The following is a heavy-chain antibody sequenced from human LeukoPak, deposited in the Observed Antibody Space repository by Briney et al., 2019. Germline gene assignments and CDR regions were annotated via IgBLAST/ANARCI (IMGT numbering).Heavy chain of an antibody. D-gene: IGHD5-18*01. CDR2: INWNGGST. CDR3: AREYSYGYYYYMDV. V-gene: IGHV3-20*04. Sequence: GGSLRLCCAASGGTFDDYGMSWVRQAPGKGLEWVSGINWNGGSTGYADSVKGRFTISRDNAKNSLYLQMNSLRAEDTALYYCAREYSYGYYYYMDVWGKGTTVTVSS. J-gene: IGHJ6*03. CDR1: GGTFDDYG.